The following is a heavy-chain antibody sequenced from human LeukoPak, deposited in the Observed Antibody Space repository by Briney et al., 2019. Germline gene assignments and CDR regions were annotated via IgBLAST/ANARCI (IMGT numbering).Heavy chain of an antibody. CDR3: ARDRGIAAVGDDAYDI. D-gene: IGHD6-13*01. CDR2: ISGSGGST. J-gene: IGHJ3*02. V-gene: IGHV3-23*01. Sequence: SGGSLRLSCAASGFTFSSYAMSWVRQAPGKGLEWVSAISGSGGSTYYADSVKGRFTISRDNSKNTLYLQMNSLRAEDTAVYYCARDRGIAAVGDDAYDIWDQGTMVTVSS. CDR1: GFTFSSYA.